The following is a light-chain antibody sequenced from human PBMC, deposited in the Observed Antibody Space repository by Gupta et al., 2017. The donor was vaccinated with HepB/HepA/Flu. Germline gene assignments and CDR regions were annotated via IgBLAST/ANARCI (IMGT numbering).Light chain of an antibody. CDR1: SSDVGAYNY. Sequence: QSALTQPPSASGSAGQSVTLSCTGTSSDVGAYNYVSWYQQHPGKAPKPMIYEISKRPSGVHDRFSGSKSGNTASLTVSGLQAEDEADYYCSSYAGSNNWVFGGGTKLTVL. J-gene: IGLJ3*02. CDR2: EIS. CDR3: SSYAGSNNWV. V-gene: IGLV2-8*01.